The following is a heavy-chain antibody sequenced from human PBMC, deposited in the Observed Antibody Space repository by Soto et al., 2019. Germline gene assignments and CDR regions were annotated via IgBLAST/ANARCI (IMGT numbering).Heavy chain of an antibody. CDR2: IKSKTDGGTT. CDR1: GFTFSNAW. V-gene: IGHV3-15*07. Sequence: PGGSLRLSCAASGFTFSNAWMNWVRQAPGKGLEWVGRIKSKTDGGTTDYAAPVKGRFTISRDDSKNTLYLQMNSLKTEDTAVYYCTITHYKEAGAERRQLLPWGQGTLVTVSS. J-gene: IGHJ5*02. D-gene: IGHD6-19*01. CDR3: TITHYKEAGAERRQLLP.